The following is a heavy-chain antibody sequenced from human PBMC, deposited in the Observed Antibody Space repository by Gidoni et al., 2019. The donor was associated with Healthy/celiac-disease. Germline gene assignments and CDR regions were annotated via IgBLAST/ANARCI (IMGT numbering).Heavy chain of an antibody. CDR2: IIPILGIA. CDR1: GGTFSSYT. CDR3: ASLGYCSGGSCSNFDY. V-gene: IGHV1-69*02. Sequence: QVQLVQSGAEVKKPGSSVKVSCKASGGTFSSYTISWVRQAPGQGLEWMGRIIPILGIANYAQKFQGRVTITADKSTSTAYMELSSLRSEDTAVYYCASLGYCSGGSCSNFDYWGQGTLVTVSS. J-gene: IGHJ4*02. D-gene: IGHD2-15*01.